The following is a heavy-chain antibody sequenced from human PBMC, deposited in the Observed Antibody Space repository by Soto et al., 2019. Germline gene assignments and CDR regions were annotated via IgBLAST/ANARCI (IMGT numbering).Heavy chain of an antibody. CDR3: ATARGCGYSYGGGY. V-gene: IGHV3-23*01. CDR2: ISGSGGST. D-gene: IGHD5-18*01. J-gene: IGHJ4*02. Sequence: EVQLLESGGGLVQPGGSLRLSCVASGFTFSSYAMSWVRQAPGKGLEWVSAISGSGGSTYYADSVKGRFTISRDNSKNTLYLQMNSLRAEDTAVYYCATARGCGYSYGGGYWGQGTLVTVSS. CDR1: GFTFSSYA.